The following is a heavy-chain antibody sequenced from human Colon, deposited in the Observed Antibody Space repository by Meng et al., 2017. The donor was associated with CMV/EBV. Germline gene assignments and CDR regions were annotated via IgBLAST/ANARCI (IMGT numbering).Heavy chain of an antibody. Sequence: GESLKISCEVSGFTFSRNWFSWVRQAPEKGLEWVANIKADGSETYYADSVKGRFIISRDNAKNSLYLQMNSLRVEDTAVYFCVRGHYDGAWGHGTLVTVSS. V-gene: IGHV3-7*04. J-gene: IGHJ4*03. D-gene: IGHD3-16*01. CDR1: GFTFSRNW. CDR3: VRGHYDGA. CDR2: IKADGSET.